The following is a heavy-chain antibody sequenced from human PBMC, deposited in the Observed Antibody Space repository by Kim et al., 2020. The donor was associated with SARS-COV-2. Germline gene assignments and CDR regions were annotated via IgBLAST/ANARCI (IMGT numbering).Heavy chain of an antibody. V-gene: IGHV4-59*01. Sequence: TPSLKSRVTISVDTSKNQFSLKLSSVTAADTAVYYCARTYGDYYYYGMDVWGQGTTVTVSS. J-gene: IGHJ6*02. D-gene: IGHD4-17*01. CDR3: ARTYGDYYYYGMDV.